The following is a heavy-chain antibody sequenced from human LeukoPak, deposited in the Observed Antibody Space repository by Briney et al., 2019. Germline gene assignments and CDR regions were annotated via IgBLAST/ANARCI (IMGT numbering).Heavy chain of an antibody. J-gene: IGHJ4*02. CDR1: GFPVSSKY. D-gene: IGHD3-16*01. CDR3: ARDRRGPNAFDF. Sequence: GAPRLPFVAPGFPVSSKYMTWAPQAPGKGLEWVSVIYSGGSTYYADSVKGRFTISRDNSKNTLYPQMNSLRAEDTAVYYCARDRRGPNAFDFWGQGTLVTVSS. CDR2: IYSGGST. V-gene: IGHV3-66*01.